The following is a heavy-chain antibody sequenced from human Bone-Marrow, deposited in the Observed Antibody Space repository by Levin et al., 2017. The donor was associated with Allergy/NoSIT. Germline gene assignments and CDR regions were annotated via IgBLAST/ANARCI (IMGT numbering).Heavy chain of an antibody. V-gene: IGHV3-23*01. CDR1: GFTFSSYA. D-gene: IGHD1-1*01. CDR2: ISGSGGST. Sequence: PGESLKISCAASGFTFSSYAMSWVRQAPGKGLEWVSAISGSGGSTYYADSVKGRFTISRDNSKNTLYLQMNSLRAEDTAVYYCAKVTTGTTSGDYWGQGTLVTVSS. J-gene: IGHJ4*02. CDR3: AKVTTGTTSGDY.